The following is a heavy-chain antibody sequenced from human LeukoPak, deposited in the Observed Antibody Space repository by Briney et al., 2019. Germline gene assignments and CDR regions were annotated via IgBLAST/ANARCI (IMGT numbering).Heavy chain of an antibody. J-gene: IGHJ4*02. V-gene: IGHV3-23*01. Sequence: GGSLRLSCAGSGFTFSSYGMSWVRQAPGKGLEWVSGISGSGGSTYYADSVKGRFTISRDNSKNTLYLQMNSLRAEDTAVYYCARGTSNPDYWGQGTLVTVSS. CDR1: GFTFSSYG. CDR3: ARGTSNPDY. CDR2: ISGSGGST.